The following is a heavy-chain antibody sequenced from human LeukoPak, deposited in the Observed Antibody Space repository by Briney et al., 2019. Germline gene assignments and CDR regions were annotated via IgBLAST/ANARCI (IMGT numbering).Heavy chain of an antibody. J-gene: IGHJ4*02. CDR1: GGSLSDYY. CDR2: IYYSGTT. D-gene: IGHD2-2*02. Sequence: SETLSLTCTVSGGSLSDYYWTWIRQPPGKGLEWIGYIYYSGTTNYNPSLKSRVTISVATSKNQFSLKLNSVTAADTAVYYCASSGYCSSSRCYKFDYWGQGALVTVSS. CDR3: ASSGYCSSSRCYKFDY. V-gene: IGHV4-59*01.